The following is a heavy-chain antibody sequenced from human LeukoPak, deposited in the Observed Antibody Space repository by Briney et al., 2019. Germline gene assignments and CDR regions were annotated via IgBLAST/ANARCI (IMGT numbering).Heavy chain of an antibody. Sequence: GSLRLSCTASGFPFIEYSVNWVRQAPGKGLEWISYIGIDSGNTKYADSVRGRFNISADKAKNSLYLQMNSLRVEDTAVYYCARDHNYAFDNWGQGTLVSVAS. CDR1: GFPFIEYS. D-gene: IGHD1-1*01. V-gene: IGHV3-48*01. J-gene: IGHJ4*02. CDR2: IGIDSGNT. CDR3: ARDHNYAFDN.